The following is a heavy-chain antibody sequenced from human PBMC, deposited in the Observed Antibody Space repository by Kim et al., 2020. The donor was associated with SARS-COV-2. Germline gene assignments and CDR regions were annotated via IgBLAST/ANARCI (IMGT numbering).Heavy chain of an antibody. CDR3: SKYTGGMDV. CDR1: GFTFSSYA. V-gene: IGHV3-23*01. CDR2: ITESGGT. J-gene: IGHJ6*02. Sequence: GGSLRLSCAASGFTFSSYAMSWVRQAPGKGLDWVSAITESGGTCYADPVKGRFTISRDNSRNTLYLQMNSLGAEDTAVYYCSKYTGGMDVWGPGTTVTVSS.